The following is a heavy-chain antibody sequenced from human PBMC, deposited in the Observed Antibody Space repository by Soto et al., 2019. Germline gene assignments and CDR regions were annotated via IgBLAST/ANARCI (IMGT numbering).Heavy chain of an antibody. CDR1: GGSFSGYF. CDR2: INHSGST. CDR3: ARGPYSSLHNWFDP. Sequence: KPSGTLSLTCAVYGGSFSGYFWSWIRQPPGKGLEWIGEINHSGSTNYNPSLKSRVTISVDTSKNQFSLKLSSVTAADTAVYYCARGPYSSLHNWFDPWGQGTLVTVSS. J-gene: IGHJ5*02. V-gene: IGHV4-34*01. D-gene: IGHD6-13*01.